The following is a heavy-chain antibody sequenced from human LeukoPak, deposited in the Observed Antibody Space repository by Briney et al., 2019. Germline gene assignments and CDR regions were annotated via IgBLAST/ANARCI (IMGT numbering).Heavy chain of an antibody. CDR2: ISSSSSYI. CDR3: ARDRDGYLDY. Sequence: GGSLRLSCAASGFTFSSYSMNWVRQAPGKGLEWVSSISSSSSYIYYADSVKGRFTVSRDNAKNSLYLQMNSLRAEDTAVYYCARDRDGYLDYWGQGTLVTVSS. J-gene: IGHJ4*02. V-gene: IGHV3-21*01. CDR1: GFTFSSYS. D-gene: IGHD5-24*01.